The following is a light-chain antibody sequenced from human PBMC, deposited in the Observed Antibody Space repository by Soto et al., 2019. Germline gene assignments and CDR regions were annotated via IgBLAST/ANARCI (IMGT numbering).Light chain of an antibody. CDR2: DAS. Sequence: DVQMTQSPSSLSASVGDRVTITCQASQDINNYLNWYQQKPGKAPKLLIYDASNLERGVPTRFTGSGSGKHFTFTISSLQPEDIATYFGQQYDFLVTFGQGTRLE. V-gene: IGKV1-33*01. J-gene: IGKJ5*01. CDR3: QQYDFLVT. CDR1: QDINNY.